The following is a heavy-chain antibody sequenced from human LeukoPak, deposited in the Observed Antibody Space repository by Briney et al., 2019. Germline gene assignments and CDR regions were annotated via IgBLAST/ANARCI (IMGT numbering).Heavy chain of an antibody. J-gene: IGHJ5*02. Sequence: SETLSLTCAVSGYSISSGYYWGWIRQPPGKGLEWIGSIYHSGSTYYNPPLKSRVTISVDTSKNQFSLKLSSVTAADTAVYYCARVSTGWFDPWGQGTLVTVSS. CDR3: ARVSTGWFDP. D-gene: IGHD2-8*02. V-gene: IGHV4-38-2*01. CDR2: IYHSGST. CDR1: GYSISSGYY.